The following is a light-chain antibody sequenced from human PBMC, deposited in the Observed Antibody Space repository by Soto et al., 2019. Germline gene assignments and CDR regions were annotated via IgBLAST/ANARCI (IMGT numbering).Light chain of an antibody. Sequence: QSVLTQPPSVSGAPGQRVTISCTGSASNLGAKYAVHWYQHLPGIAPKLLIYDNIHRPSGVPDRFSGSKSDTSASLAITGLQAEDEADYYCQSYDTTLSGLVFGGGTKVTVL. CDR3: QSYDTTLSGLV. V-gene: IGLV1-40*01. J-gene: IGLJ3*02. CDR1: ASNLGAKYA. CDR2: DNI.